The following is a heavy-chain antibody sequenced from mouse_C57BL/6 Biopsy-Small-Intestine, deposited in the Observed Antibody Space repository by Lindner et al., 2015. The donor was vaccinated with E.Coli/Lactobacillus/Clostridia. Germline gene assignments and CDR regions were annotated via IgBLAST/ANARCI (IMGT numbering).Heavy chain of an antibody. J-gene: IGHJ2*01. D-gene: IGHD2-5*01. CDR3: TRSSYSNYFDY. CDR2: IDPETGGT. CDR1: GYTFTDYE. V-gene: IGHV1-15*01. Sequence: VQLQESGAELVRPGASVTLSCKASGYTFTDYEIHWVKQTPVHGLEWIGAIDPETGGTAYSQKFKGKAILTADKSSSTAYVELRSLTSEDSAVYYCTRSSYSNYFDYWGQGTTLTVSS.